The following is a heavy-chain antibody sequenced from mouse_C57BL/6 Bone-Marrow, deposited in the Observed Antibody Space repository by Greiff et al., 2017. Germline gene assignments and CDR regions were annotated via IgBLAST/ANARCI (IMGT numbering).Heavy chain of an antibody. Sequence: QVTLKVSGPGILQPSQTLSLSCSFSGFSLSTFGMGVGWIRQPSGKGLEWLAHIWWDDDKYYNPALKSRLTISKDTSKNQVFLKIANVDTADTATYYCARDYYGSSIWYFDVWGTGTTVTVSS. CDR3: ARDYYGSSIWYFDV. CDR1: GFSLSTFGMG. D-gene: IGHD1-1*01. CDR2: IWWDDDK. V-gene: IGHV8-8*01. J-gene: IGHJ1*03.